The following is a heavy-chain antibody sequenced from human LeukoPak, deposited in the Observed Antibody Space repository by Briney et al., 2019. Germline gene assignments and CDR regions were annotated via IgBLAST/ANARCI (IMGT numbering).Heavy chain of an antibody. V-gene: IGHV3-7*01. CDR3: ARDRNYYDGSGYYDAFDI. CDR1: EFTFSSYW. CDR2: IREDGNLT. D-gene: IGHD3-22*01. Sequence: GGSLRLSCAASEFTFSSYWMYWVRQAPGKGLEWVANIREDGNLTYYVDSVKGRFAISRDNAKDSLYLQMNSLRAEDTAVYYCARDRNYYDGSGYYDAFDIWGQGTMVTVSS. J-gene: IGHJ3*02.